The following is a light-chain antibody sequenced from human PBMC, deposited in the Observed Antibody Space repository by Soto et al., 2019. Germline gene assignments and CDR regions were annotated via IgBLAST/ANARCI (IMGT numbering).Light chain of an antibody. CDR1: QSVSSSY. J-gene: IGKJ4*01. CDR2: GAS. Sequence: PGERATLSCRASQSVSSSYLAWYQQKPGQAPRLLIYGASSRATGIPDRFSGSGSGTDFTLTISRLEPEDFAVYYCQQYGSSPLTFGGGTKVDSK. V-gene: IGKV3-20*01. CDR3: QQYGSSPLT.